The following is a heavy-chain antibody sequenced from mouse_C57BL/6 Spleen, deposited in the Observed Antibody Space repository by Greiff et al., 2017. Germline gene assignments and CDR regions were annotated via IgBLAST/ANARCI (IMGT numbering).Heavy chain of an antibody. Sequence: EVNVVESGGGLVKPGGSLKLSCAASGFTFSSYAMSWVRQTPEKRLEWVATISDGGSYTYYPDNVKGRFTISRDNAKNNLYLQMSHLKSEDTAMYYCAREGFYYSKGFAYWGQGTLVTVSA. CDR1: GFTFSSYA. CDR3: AREGFYYSKGFAY. D-gene: IGHD2-5*01. CDR2: ISDGGSYT. V-gene: IGHV5-4*01. J-gene: IGHJ3*01.